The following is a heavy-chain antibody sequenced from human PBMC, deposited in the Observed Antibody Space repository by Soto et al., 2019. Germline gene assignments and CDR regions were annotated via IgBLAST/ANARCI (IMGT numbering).Heavy chain of an antibody. CDR3: ARGGLYYYDSSGYDAFDI. Sequence: XSVKVSCKASVYTFTSYGISWVRQAPGQGLEWMGWISAYNGNTNYAQKLQGRVTMTTDTSTSTAYMEPRSLRSDDTAVYYCARGGLYYYDSSGYDAFDIWGQGTMVTVSS. V-gene: IGHV1-18*01. J-gene: IGHJ3*02. CDR2: ISAYNGNT. CDR1: VYTFTSYG. D-gene: IGHD3-22*01.